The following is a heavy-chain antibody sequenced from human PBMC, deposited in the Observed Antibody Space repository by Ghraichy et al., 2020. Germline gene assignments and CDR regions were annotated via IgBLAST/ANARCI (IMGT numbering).Heavy chain of an antibody. J-gene: IGHJ4*02. CDR3: ASQITTTTGIDY. CDR2: IYYSGST. Sequence: SETLSLTCTVSGGSINSFYWSWIRQPPGQGLEWIGYIYYSGSTNYNPSLKSRVTISVDTSKNQFSLKLSSVTAASTAVYYCASQITTTTGIDYWGQGTLVTVSS. CDR1: GGSINSFY. D-gene: IGHD1-7*01. V-gene: IGHV4-59*01.